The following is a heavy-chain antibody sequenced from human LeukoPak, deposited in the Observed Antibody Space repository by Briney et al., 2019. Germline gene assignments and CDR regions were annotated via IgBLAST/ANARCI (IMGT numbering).Heavy chain of an antibody. D-gene: IGHD6-13*01. CDR3: ARGLCSSSWSHGI. CDR1: GGSFSGYY. CDR2: INHSGST. V-gene: IGHV4-34*01. J-gene: IGHJ4*02. Sequence: PSETLSLTCAVYGGSFSGYYWSWIRQPPGKGLEWIGEINHSGSTNYNPSLKSRVTISVDTSKNQFSLKLSSVTAADTAVYYCARGLCSSSWSHGIWGQGTLVTVSS.